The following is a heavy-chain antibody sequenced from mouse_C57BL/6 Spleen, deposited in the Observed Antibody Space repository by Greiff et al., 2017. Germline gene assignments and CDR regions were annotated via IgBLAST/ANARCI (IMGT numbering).Heavy chain of an antibody. CDR3: AREGFLYAMDY. J-gene: IGHJ4*01. CDR2: IDPSDSET. Sequence: VPLQQPGAELVRPGSSVKLSCKASGYTFTSYWMHWVKQRPIQGLEWIGNIDPSDSETHYNQKFKDKAPLTVDKSSSTAYMQLSSLTSEDSAVYYCAREGFLYAMDYWGQGTSVTVSS. CDR1: GYTFTSYW. V-gene: IGHV1-52*01.